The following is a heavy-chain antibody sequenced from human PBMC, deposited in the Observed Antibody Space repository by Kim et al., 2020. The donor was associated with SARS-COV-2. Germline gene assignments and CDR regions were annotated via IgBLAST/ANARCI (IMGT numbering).Heavy chain of an antibody. V-gene: IGHV4-59*08. CDR3: ARLGNYYGSEHCLRTDAF. CDR2: ISYSGST. J-gene: IGHJ3*01. CDR1: GGSISSYY. Sequence: SETLSLTCTVSGGSISSYYWSWIRQPPGKGLEWIGYISYSGSTNYNPSLKSRVTISVDTSKNQFSLKLSSVTAADTAVYYCARLGNYYGSEHCLRTDAF. D-gene: IGHD3-10*01.